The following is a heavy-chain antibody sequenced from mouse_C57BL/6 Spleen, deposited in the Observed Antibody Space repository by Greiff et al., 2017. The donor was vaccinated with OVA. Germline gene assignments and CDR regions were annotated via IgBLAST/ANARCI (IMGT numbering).Heavy chain of an antibody. J-gene: IGHJ2*01. V-gene: IGHV1-18*01. Sequence: VQLQQSGPELVKPGASVKIPCKASGYTFTDYNMDWVKQSHGKSLEWIGDINPNNGGTIYNQKFKGKATLTVDKSSSTAYMELRSLTSEDTAVYYCARRIDYYGSSYYFDYWGQGTTLTVSS. D-gene: IGHD1-1*01. CDR2: INPNNGGT. CDR1: GYTFTDYN. CDR3: ARRIDYYGSSYYFDY.